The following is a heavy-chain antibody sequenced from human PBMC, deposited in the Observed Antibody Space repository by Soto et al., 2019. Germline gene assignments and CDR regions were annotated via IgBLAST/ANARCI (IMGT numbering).Heavy chain of an antibody. Sequence: QVQLVQSGAEVKKPGASVKVSCKASGYTFTGYYMHWVRQAPGQGLEWMGWINPNSGGTNYAQKFQGRVTSTRDTSISTDYMELSRLRSDDTAVYYCAREISYGGNSAGDAFDIWGQGTMVTVSS. CDR3: AREISYGGNSAGDAFDI. J-gene: IGHJ3*02. V-gene: IGHV1-2*01. D-gene: IGHD4-17*01. CDR2: INPNSGGT. CDR1: GYTFTGYY.